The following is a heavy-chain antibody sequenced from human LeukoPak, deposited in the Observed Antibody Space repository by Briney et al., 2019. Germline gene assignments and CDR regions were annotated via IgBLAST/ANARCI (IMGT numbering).Heavy chain of an antibody. CDR1: GFTFSSYG. Sequence: PGRSLRLSCAASGFTFSSYGMHWVRQAPGKGLEWVAVISYDGSNKYYADSVKGRFTISRDNSKNTLYLQMNSLRAEDTAVYYCAREAYYYDSSGYPAAFDIWGQGTMVTVSS. D-gene: IGHD3-22*01. V-gene: IGHV3-30*03. CDR2: ISYDGSNK. CDR3: AREAYYYDSSGYPAAFDI. J-gene: IGHJ3*02.